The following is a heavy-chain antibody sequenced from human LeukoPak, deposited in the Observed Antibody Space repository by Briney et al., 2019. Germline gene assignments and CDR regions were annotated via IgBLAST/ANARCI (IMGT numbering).Heavy chain of an antibody. CDR2: IYYTGST. V-gene: IGHV4-59*01. J-gene: IGHJ4*02. CDR3: ARENYYGSGSYGDYFEY. Sequence: PSETLSLTCTVSGGSISSYYWSWIRQTPGKGLEWIGYIYYTGSTNYNPSLKSRVTISVDTSKNQFSLRLSSVTAADTAVYYCARENYYGSGSYGDYFEYWGRGTLVTVSS. CDR1: GGSISSYY. D-gene: IGHD3-10*01.